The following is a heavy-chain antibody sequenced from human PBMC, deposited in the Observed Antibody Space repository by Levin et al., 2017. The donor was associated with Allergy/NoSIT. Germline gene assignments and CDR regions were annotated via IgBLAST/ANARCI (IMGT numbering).Heavy chain of an antibody. V-gene: IGHV4-34*01. Sequence: SQTLSLTCAVYGGSFSGYYWSWIRQPPGKGLEWIGEINHSGSTNYNPSLKSRVTISVDTSKNQFSLKLSSVTAADTAVYYCARGDTKGFDYWGQGTLVTVSS. CDR3: ARGDTKGFDY. CDR2: INHSGST. CDR1: GGSFSGYY. J-gene: IGHJ4*02. D-gene: IGHD2-2*01.